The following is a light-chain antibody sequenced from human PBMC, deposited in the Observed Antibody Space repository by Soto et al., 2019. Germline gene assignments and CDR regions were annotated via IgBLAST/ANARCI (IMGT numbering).Light chain of an antibody. CDR2: GAS. V-gene: IGKV3-20*01. CDR1: QSVSSNY. J-gene: IGKJ1*01. Sequence: GLTQSPGTLSLSPGERATLSCRASQSVSSNYLAWYQQKPGQAPRLLIYGASTRATGVPDRFSGSGSGTDFTLTISRLEPEDFAVYHCQQYGSLSWTFGQGTKVDIK. CDR3: QQYGSLSWT.